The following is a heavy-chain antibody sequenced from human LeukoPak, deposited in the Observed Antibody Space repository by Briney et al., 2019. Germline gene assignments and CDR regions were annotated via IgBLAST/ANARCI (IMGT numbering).Heavy chain of an antibody. CDR2: ISGNGGTT. CDR1: GFTSSNYA. D-gene: IGHD6-13*01. V-gene: IGHV3-23*01. Sequence: PGGSLRLSCVDSGFTSSNYAMSWVRQAPGGVLNWVSTISGNGGTTYYADSVKGRFTISRDNSKNTLYLQMNSLRAEDKAVFYCAKATTISAAGSHFVYWGQGTLVTVSS. CDR3: AKATTISAAGSHFVY. J-gene: IGHJ4*02.